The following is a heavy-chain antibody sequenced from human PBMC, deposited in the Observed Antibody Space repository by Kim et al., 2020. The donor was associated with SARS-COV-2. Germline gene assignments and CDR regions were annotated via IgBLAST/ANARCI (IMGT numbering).Heavy chain of an antibody. J-gene: IGHJ4*02. CDR2: TYYRSKWYN. V-gene: IGHV6-1*01. CDR1: GDSVSSNSAA. Sequence: SQTLSLTCAISGDSVSSNSAAWNWIRQSPSRGLEWLGRTYYRSKWYNDYAVSVKSRITINPDTSKNQFSLQLNSVTPEDTAVYYCAREYWQWRERGFFDYWGEGSLVTVSS. D-gene: IGHD6-19*01. CDR3: AREYWQWRERGFFDY.